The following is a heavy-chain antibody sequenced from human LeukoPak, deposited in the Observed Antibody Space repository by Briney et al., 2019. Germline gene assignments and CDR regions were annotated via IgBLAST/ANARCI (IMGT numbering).Heavy chain of an antibody. V-gene: IGHV1-2*02. CDR3: AEGSMDYYYYMDV. CDR2: VNPDSGGT. CDR1: GYTFTGYY. Sequence: ASVKVSCKASGYTFTGYYIHWVRQAPGQGLEWMGWVNPDSGGTIYAQKFQGRVTMTRDTSISTAYMELSSLRSDDTAVYFCAEGSMDYYYYMDVWGKGTTVTVSS. J-gene: IGHJ6*03.